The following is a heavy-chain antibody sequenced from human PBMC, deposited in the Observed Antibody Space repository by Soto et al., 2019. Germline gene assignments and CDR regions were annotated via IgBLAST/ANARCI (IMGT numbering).Heavy chain of an antibody. CDR3: ARRAPEGYTHGYGALHF. CDR2: IIPLFGAG. CDR1: GGTFNTIA. D-gene: IGHD2-15*01. V-gene: IGHV1-69*01. Sequence: QVQLEQSGAEMKKPGSSVKVSCKISGGTFNTIAVSWVRQAPGQGLEWMGGIIPLFGAGNYAEKFRVRVTITADESSGSLTMGLTRLRSGETAVYYLARRAPEGYTHGYGALHFWGQGTMVIVSS. J-gene: IGHJ3*01.